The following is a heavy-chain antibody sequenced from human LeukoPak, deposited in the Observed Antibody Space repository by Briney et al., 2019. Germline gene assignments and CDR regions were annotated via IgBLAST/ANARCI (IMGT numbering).Heavy chain of an antibody. Sequence: PGGSLRLSCAASGFTFSDYYMHWIPQAPGKGRECVSYISSSGSYTHADSVKGGFTISRDNAKNSLYLQMNSLRAEDTALYYCARTTGSFGHVALWGQGTLVTVSS. V-gene: IGHV3-11*06. D-gene: IGHD1-14*01. J-gene: IGHJ4*02. CDR2: ISSSGS. CDR3: ARTTGSFGHVAL. CDR1: GFTFSDYY.